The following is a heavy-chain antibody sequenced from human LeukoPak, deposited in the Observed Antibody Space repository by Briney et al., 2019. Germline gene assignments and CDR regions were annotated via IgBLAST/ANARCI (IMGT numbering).Heavy chain of an antibody. CDR3: ARPSITMVRLYGMDV. J-gene: IGHJ6*02. D-gene: IGHD3-10*01. CDR1: GGTFSSYA. Sequence: ASVKVSCKASGGTFSSYAISWVRQAPGQGLEWLGGIIPIFGTANYAQKFQGRVTITADESTSTAYMELSSLRSEDTAVYYCARPSITMVRLYGMDVWGQGTTVTVSS. CDR2: IIPIFGTA. V-gene: IGHV1-69*13.